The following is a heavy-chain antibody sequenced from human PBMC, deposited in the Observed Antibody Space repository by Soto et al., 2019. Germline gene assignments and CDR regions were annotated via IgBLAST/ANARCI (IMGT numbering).Heavy chain of an antibody. V-gene: IGHV3-23*01. J-gene: IGHJ4*02. CDR1: GFTFSNYS. CDR2: VSGSGAFT. CDR3: AKDFRGYTRPFDY. Sequence: PGGSLILSCGASGFTFSNYSMNWVRQAPGKGLEWVSAVSGSGAFTYFADSVKGRFTISRDNSKNTLYLQMNSLGADDTAVYYCAKDFRGYTRPFDYWGQGTQVTVSS. D-gene: IGHD5-12*01.